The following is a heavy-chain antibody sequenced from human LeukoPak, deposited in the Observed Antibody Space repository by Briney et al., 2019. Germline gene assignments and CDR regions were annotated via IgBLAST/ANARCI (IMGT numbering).Heavy chain of an antibody. CDR2: IKQDGSEK. CDR1: GFTFTTYW. J-gene: IGHJ5*02. CDR3: ARDIPSYDILTGYSDYNWFDP. V-gene: IGHV3-7*01. Sequence: HPGGSLRLSCAASGFTFTTYWMSWVRQAPGKGLEWVANIKQDGSEKYYVDSVKGRFTISRDNAKNSLYLQMNSLRAEDTAVYYCARDIPSYDILTGYSDYNWFDPWGQGTLVTVSS. D-gene: IGHD3-9*01.